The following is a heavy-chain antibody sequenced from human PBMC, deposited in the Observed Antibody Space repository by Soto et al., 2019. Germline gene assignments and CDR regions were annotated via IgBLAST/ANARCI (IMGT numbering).Heavy chain of an antibody. CDR3: ARDGYCTNGVCHYYYYGMDV. J-gene: IGHJ6*02. CDR2: INSDGSST. CDR1: GFTFSSYW. D-gene: IGHD2-8*01. Sequence: GSLRLSCAASGFTFSSYWMHWVRQAPGKGLVWVSHINSDGSSTTYADSVKGRFTISRDNAKNTLYLQMNSLRAEDTAVYYCARDGYCTNGVCHYYYYGMDVWGQGTTVTVSS. V-gene: IGHV3-74*01.